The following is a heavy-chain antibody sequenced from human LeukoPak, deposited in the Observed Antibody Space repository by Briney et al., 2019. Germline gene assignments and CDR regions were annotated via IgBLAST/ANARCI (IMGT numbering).Heavy chain of an antibody. D-gene: IGHD6-13*01. CDR1: GFTFSSSS. J-gene: IGHJ4*02. CDR3: ARVRSSSWFDY. CDR2: ISSDGTST. V-gene: IGHV3-74*01. Sequence: PGGSLRLSCSASGFTFSSSSMHWVRRAPGEGLVWVSRISSDGTSTNYADSVKGRFIISRDNAKNTLYLQMNSLRAEDTAVYFCARVRSSSWFDYWGQGTLVAVSS.